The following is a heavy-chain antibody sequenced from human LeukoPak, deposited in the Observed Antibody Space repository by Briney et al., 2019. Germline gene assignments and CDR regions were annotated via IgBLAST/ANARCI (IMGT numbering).Heavy chain of an antibody. J-gene: IGHJ4*02. CDR2: ISGSGGST. CDR1: GFTFSNYD. CDR3: AKELDSSSYFDY. D-gene: IGHD3-22*01. Sequence: GGSLRLSCAASGFTFSNYDMSWVRQAPGKGLEWVSGISGSGGSTYHADSVKGRFTISRDNSKNTLYLQMNSLRAEDTAVYYCAKELDSSSYFDYWGQGPLVTVSS. V-gene: IGHV3-23*01.